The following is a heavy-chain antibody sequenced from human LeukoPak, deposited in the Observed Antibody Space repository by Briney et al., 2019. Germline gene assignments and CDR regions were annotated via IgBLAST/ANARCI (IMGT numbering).Heavy chain of an antibody. J-gene: IGHJ4*02. V-gene: IGHV4-59*01. CDR1: GGSISSYY. CDR2: IYYSGST. CDR3: ARVWASSGWAFDY. D-gene: IGHD6-19*01. Sequence: SETLSLTCTVSGGSISSYYWSWIRQPPGKGLEWIGYIYYSGSTNYNPSLKSRVTISVDTSKNQFSLKLSSVTAADTAVYYCARVWASSGWAFDYWGQGTLVTVSS.